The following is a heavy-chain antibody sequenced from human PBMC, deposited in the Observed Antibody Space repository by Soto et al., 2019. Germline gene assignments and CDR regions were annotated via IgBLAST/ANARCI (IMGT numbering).Heavy chain of an antibody. CDR3: ARRIDCSGGTCYSQPSYYYYAMDV. Sequence: SETLSLTCTVSGGSISSSSYYWGWIRQPPGKGLEWIGSIYYSGSTYYNPSLKSRVTISVDMSKNQFSLRLSSVTAADTAVYYCARRIDCSGGTCYSQPSYYYYAMDVWGQGTTVTVSS. CDR1: GGSISSSSYY. CDR2: IYYSGST. D-gene: IGHD2-15*01. J-gene: IGHJ6*02. V-gene: IGHV4-39*01.